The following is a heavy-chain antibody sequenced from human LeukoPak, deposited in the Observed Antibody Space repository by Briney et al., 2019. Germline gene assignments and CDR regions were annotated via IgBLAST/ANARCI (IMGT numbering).Heavy chain of an antibody. CDR1: RFTFSYFA. CDR3: AKDPHSSSWYYFDY. CDR2: LSDDGSDK. D-gene: IGHD6-13*01. J-gene: IGHJ4*02. Sequence: GGSLRLSCAASRFTFSYFAMHWVRQAPGKGLEWVAVLSDDGSDKFYADSVKGRFTISRDNSKNTLYLQMNCLRAEDTAFYYCAKDPHSSSWYYFDYWGQGTLVTVSS. V-gene: IGHV3-30*18.